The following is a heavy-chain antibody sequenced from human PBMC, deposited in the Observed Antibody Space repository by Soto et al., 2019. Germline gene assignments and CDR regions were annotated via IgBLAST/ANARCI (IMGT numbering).Heavy chain of an antibody. V-gene: IGHV4-59*02. J-gene: IGHJ5*02. CDR1: GSSVMSCD. CDR2: VYYSGST. D-gene: IGHD4-17*01. Sequence: PSCTLAHTCAASGSSVMSCDGSGIRQPPGKGLEWIGYVYYSGSTNYNPSLKSRVTISVDTSKNQFSLKLSSVTAADTAVYYRARHPTVNNGRWFDPWVHRTLVPVSP. CDR3: ARHPTVNNGRWFDP.